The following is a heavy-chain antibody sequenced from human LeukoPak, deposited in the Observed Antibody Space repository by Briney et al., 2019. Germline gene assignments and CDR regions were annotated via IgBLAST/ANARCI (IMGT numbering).Heavy chain of an antibody. V-gene: IGHV1-2*02. J-gene: IGHJ5*02. D-gene: IGHD3-3*01. Sequence: GASVKVSCKASGYTFTGYYMHWVRQAPGQGLEWMGWINPNSGGTNYAQKFQGRVTMTRDTSISTAYIELSRLRSDDTAVYYCARSPRVNYDFWSGLNWFDPWGQGTLVTVSS. CDR2: INPNSGGT. CDR3: ARSPRVNYDFWSGLNWFDP. CDR1: GYTFTGYY.